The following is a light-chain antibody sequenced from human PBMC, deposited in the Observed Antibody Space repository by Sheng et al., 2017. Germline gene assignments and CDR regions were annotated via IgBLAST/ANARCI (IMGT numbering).Light chain of an antibody. CDR2: DNI. CDR3: QSYDSSLRV. J-gene: IGLJ3*02. V-gene: IGLV1-40*01. Sequence: QFVLTQPPSVSGAPGQRVTISCTGGSSNIGATFDVHWYQLIPGTAPKLLIYDNINRPSGVPDRFSGSKSGTSASLAITGLQAEDEADYYCQSYDSSLRVFGGGTKLTVL. CDR1: SSNIGATFD.